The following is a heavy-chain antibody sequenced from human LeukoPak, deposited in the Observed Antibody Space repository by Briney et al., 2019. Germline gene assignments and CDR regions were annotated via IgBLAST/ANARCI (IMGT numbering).Heavy chain of an antibody. CDR3: ARDLGRGYSYGPGY. Sequence: SETLSLTCAVYGGSFIGYYWSWIRQPPGKGLEWIGEINHSGSTNYNPSLKSRVTMSVDTSKNQFSLKLSSVTAADTAVYYCARDLGRGYSYGPGYWGQGTLVTVSS. D-gene: IGHD5-18*01. J-gene: IGHJ4*02. CDR2: INHSGST. CDR1: GGSFIGYY. V-gene: IGHV4-34*01.